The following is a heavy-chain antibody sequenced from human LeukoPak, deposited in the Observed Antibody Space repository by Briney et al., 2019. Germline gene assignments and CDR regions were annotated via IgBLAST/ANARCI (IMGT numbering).Heavy chain of an antibody. D-gene: IGHD6-6*01. J-gene: IGHJ4*02. V-gene: IGHV3-21*01. Sequence: GGSLRLSCAASGFTFSSYNMNWVRQAPGKGLEWVSSISYTGTYIYYADSVKGRFTISRDNAQNSLYLQMNSLRAEDTAVYYCARAPYSSSSIDYWGQGTLVTVSS. CDR2: ISYTGTYI. CDR1: GFTFSSYN. CDR3: ARAPYSSSSIDY.